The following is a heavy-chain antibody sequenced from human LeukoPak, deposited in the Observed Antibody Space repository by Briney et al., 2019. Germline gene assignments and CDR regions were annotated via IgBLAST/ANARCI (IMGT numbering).Heavy chain of an antibody. D-gene: IGHD2-21*02. CDR2: ISNDGRDK. CDR3: ARGAWTATQPIND. CDR1: GFTFSTYA. J-gene: IGHJ4*02. Sequence: PGGSLRLSCAASGFTFSTYAMHRVRQAPAKGLDWVAVISNDGRDKYYADSVKGRFTISRDNSKNTLDLQMNSLRVDDTAVYYCARGAWTATQPINDWGQGTLVTVSS. V-gene: IGHV3-30*04.